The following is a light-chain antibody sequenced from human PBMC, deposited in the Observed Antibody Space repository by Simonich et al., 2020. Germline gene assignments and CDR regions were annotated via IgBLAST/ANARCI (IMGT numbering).Light chain of an antibody. CDR2: EDN. CDR3: QSYDSSNRV. J-gene: IGLJ3*02. V-gene: IGLV6-57*03. Sequence: NFMLTQPHSVSESPGKTVTISCTRTSGSFASNYVQWYQKRPGSAPTTVIYEDNPSPSGVPDRFSGSIDSSSTSASLTISGLKTEDEADYYCQSYDSSNRVFGGGTKLTVL. CDR1: SGSFASNY.